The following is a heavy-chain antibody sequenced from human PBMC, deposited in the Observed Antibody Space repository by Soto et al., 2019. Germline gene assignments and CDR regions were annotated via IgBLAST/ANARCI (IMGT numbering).Heavy chain of an antibody. CDR2: IYPGDSDT. CDR3: ARQELFSGPYGTDV. D-gene: IGHD1-26*01. CDR1: VYIFTTNW. J-gene: IGHJ6*02. V-gene: IGHV5-51*01. Sequence: GESLKISCKASVYIFTTNWIGWLLQMPGQGLEWMGIIYPGDSDTRYSPSFQGQVTISADKSISTAYLQWSSLKASDTAMYYCARQELFSGPYGTDVWGQGTTVTVSS.